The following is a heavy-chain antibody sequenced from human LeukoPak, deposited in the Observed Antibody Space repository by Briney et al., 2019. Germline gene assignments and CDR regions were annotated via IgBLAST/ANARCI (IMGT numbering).Heavy chain of an antibody. D-gene: IGHD1-1*01. V-gene: IGHV3-23*01. J-gene: IGHJ4*02. CDR3: AKARSRYRFDY. CDR1: GFTFDDYA. CDR2: ISGSGGST. Sequence: GGSLRLSCAASGFTFDDYAMHWVRQAPGKGLEWVSAISGSGGSTYYADSVKGRFTISRDNSKNTLYLQMNSLRAEDTAVYYCAKARSRYRFDYWGQGTLVTVSS.